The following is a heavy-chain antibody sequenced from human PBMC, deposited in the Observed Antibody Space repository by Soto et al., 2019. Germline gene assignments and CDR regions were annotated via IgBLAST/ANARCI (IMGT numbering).Heavy chain of an antibody. CDR1: GFIVGDSA. Sequence: ASVTVSFAASGFIVGDSACHWVRQSSGKGLGWVGRIRGKADSYTTSYAASVTGRFTISRDDSENTAYLQMNNLKTEDTALYYCTREAETPATDDAFDVWGQGTMVTVSS. CDR3: TREAETPATDDAFDV. D-gene: IGHD2-2*01. J-gene: IGHJ3*01. CDR2: IRGKADSYTT. V-gene: IGHV3-73*01.